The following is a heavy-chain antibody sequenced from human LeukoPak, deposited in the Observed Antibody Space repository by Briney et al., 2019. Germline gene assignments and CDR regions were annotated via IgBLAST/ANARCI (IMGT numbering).Heavy chain of an antibody. CDR1: GGSISSGSDY. CDR3: ARPLVRGVNSYYFYMDV. V-gene: IGHV4-61*09. CDR2: IDTSGGT. J-gene: IGHJ6*03. Sequence: SETLSLTCTVSGGSISSGSDYWSWIRQPAGKGLEWIGHIDTSGGTNYNPSLKSRVTISVDTSKNQFSLELSSVTAADTAVYYCARPLVRGVNSYYFYMDVWGKGATVTISS. D-gene: IGHD3-10*01.